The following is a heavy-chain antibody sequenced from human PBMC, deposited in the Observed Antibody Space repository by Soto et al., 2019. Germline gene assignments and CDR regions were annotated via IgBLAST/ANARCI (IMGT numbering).Heavy chain of an antibody. CDR3: ARRLRYFDWIDYALDY. Sequence: SETLSLTCAVYGGSFSGYYWSWIRQPPGKGLEWIGEINHSGSTNYNPSLKSRVTMSVDTSKNQFSLKLSSVTAADTAVYYCARRLRYFDWIDYALDYWGQGTLVTVSS. V-gene: IGHV4-34*01. J-gene: IGHJ4*02. CDR2: INHSGST. CDR1: GGSFSGYY. D-gene: IGHD3-9*01.